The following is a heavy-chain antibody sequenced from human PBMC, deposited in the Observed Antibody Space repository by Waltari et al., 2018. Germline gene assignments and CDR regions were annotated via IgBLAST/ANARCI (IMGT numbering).Heavy chain of an antibody. CDR2: INAGNGNT. J-gene: IGHJ4*02. CDR3: ARGRDTAMGLFGY. D-gene: IGHD5-18*01. CDR1: GYTFTSYV. Sequence: QVQLVQSGAEVKKPGASVKVSCKASGYTFTSYVMHWVRQAPGQRLEWMGWINAGNGNTKYSQKFQGRVTITRDTSASTAYMELSSLRSEDTAVYYCARGRDTAMGLFGYWGQGTLVTVSS. V-gene: IGHV1-3*01.